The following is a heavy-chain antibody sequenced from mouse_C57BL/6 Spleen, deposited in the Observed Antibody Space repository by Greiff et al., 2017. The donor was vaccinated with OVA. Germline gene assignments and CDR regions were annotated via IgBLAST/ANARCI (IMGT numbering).Heavy chain of an antibody. D-gene: IGHD2-1*01. CDR3: AYYYGNYYYAMDY. J-gene: IGHJ4*01. CDR1: GFTFSDYG. V-gene: IGHV5-17*01. Sequence: EVKLMESGGGLVKPGGSLKLSCAASGFTFSDYGMHWVRQAPEKGLEWVAYISSGSSTIYYADTVKGRFTISRDNAKNTLFLQMTSLRSEDTAMYYCAYYYGNYYYAMDYWGQGTSVTVSS. CDR2: ISSGSSTI.